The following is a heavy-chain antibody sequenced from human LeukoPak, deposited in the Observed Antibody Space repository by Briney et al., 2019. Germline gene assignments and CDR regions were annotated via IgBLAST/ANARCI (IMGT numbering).Heavy chain of an antibody. D-gene: IGHD6-13*01. CDR1: GGTFSSYA. Sequence: SVKVSCKASGGTFSSYAISWVRQAPGQGLEWMGGIIPIFGTANYAQKFQDRVTITADKSTSTAYMELSSLRSEDTAVYYCAGGGIAAAGRFDYWGQGTLVTVSS. V-gene: IGHV1-69*06. J-gene: IGHJ4*02. CDR2: IIPIFGTA. CDR3: AGGGIAAAGRFDY.